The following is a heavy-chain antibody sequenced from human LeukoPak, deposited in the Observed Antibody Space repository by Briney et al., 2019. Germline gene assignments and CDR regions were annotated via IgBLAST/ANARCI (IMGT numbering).Heavy chain of an antibody. J-gene: IGHJ4*02. V-gene: IGHV1-2*02. CDR3: TSSDYTSSDY. D-gene: IGHD2-2*02. CDR1: GYTSTDYY. Sequence: ASMKVSCKTSGYTSTDYYMHWVRQAPGQGLEWMGWIDPRSGGTNFTRKFQGRVTMTRGTSISTAYMELSRLTSDDTAVYYCTSSDYTSSDYWGQGTLVTVSS. CDR2: IDPRSGGT.